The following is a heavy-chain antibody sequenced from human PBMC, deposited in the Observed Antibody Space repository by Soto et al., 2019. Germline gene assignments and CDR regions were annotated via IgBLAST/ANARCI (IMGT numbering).Heavy chain of an antibody. D-gene: IGHD3-3*01. CDR3: AKAGTISGVVMNNWFDP. CDR1: GFTFDDYG. J-gene: IGHJ5*02. CDR2: INGNDGST. Sequence: GGSLRLSCAASGFTFDDYGMNWVRQAPGKGLEWVSTINGNDGSTYYADSVKGRFTISRDNSKNTLYLQMNSLRVEDTAVYYCAKAGTISGVVMNNWFDPWGQGTLVTVSS. V-gene: IGHV3-23*01.